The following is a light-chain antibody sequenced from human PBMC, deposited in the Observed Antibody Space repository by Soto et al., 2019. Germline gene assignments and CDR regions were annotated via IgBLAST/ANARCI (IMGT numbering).Light chain of an antibody. CDR2: DTT. CDR1: TGTVTTSHF. CDR3: LLSYTAALV. Sequence: QAVVTQEPSLTVSPGGTVTLTCGSSTGTVTTSHFPYWFQQKPGQAPRTLIYDTTNQHSWTPARFSGSLLGGKAALTLSGAQPEDEDDYYCLLSYTAALVFGGGTKVTVL. J-gene: IGLJ2*01. V-gene: IGLV7-46*01.